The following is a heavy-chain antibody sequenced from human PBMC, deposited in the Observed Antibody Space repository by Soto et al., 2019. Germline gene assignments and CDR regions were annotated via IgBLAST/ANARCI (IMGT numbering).Heavy chain of an antibody. CDR3: ARHLNPFEHFDY. CDR1: GGSISSYY. V-gene: IGHV4-59*08. D-gene: IGHD3-9*01. CDR2: IYYSGST. J-gene: IGHJ4*02. Sequence: SETLSLTCTVSGGSISSYYWSWIRQPPGKGLEWIGYIYYSGSTNYNPSLKSRVTISVDTSKNQFSLKLSSVTAADTAVYYCARHLNPFEHFDYWGQGTLVTVSS.